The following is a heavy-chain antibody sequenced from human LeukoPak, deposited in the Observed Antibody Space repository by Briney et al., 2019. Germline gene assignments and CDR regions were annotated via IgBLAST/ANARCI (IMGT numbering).Heavy chain of an antibody. Sequence: PSETLSLTCAVYGGSFSGYYWSWIRQPPGKGLEWIGEINHSGSTNYNPSLKSRVTISVDTSKNQFSLKLSSVTAADTAVYYCARLPRKYYYGSGSYLDYWGQGTLVTVSS. CDR3: ARLPRKYYYGSGSYLDY. J-gene: IGHJ4*02. V-gene: IGHV4-34*01. CDR1: GGSFSGYY. D-gene: IGHD3-10*01. CDR2: INHSGST.